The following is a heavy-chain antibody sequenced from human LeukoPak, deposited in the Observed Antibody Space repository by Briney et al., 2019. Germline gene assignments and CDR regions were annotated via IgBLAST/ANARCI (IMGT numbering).Heavy chain of an antibody. CDR2: IYYSGST. V-gene: IGHV4-39*01. J-gene: IGHJ5*02. D-gene: IGHD3-3*02. CDR3: ARHINWSFLEWLKGYWFDP. Sequence: PSETLSLTCTVSGGSISSSSYYWGWIRQPPGKGLEWIGSIYYSGSTYYNPSLKSRVTISVDTSKNQFSLKLSSVTAADTAVYYCARHINWSFLEWLKGYWFDPWGQGTLVTVSS. CDR1: GGSISSSSYY.